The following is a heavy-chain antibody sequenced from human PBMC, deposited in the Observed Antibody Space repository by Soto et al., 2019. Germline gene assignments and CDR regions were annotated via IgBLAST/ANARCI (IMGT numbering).Heavy chain of an antibody. CDR3: ARGRQYDFWSGYYSGWFDP. J-gene: IGHJ5*02. D-gene: IGHD3-3*01. Sequence: EVQLVESGGGLVQPGGSLRLSCAASGFTVSSNYMSWVRQAPGKGLEWVSVIYSGGSTYYADSVKGRFTISRDTSKNTLYLQMNSRRAEDTAVYYCARGRQYDFWSGYYSGWFDPWGQGTLVTVSS. V-gene: IGHV3-66*01. CDR2: IYSGGST. CDR1: GFTVSSNY.